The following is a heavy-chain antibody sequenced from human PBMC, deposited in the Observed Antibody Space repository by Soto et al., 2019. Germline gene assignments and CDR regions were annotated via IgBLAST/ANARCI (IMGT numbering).Heavy chain of an antibody. CDR1: GFTFSSYA. V-gene: IGHV3-23*01. CDR2: ISGSGGST. Sequence: EVQLLESGGGLVQPGGSLRLSCAASGFTFSSYAMSWVRQAPGKGLEWVSLISGSGGSTFYADSVKGRFTISRDNSKNTPYLQMNSLRAEDTAVYYCAKAGGYCSSTSCPRAFDIWGQGTMVTVSS. J-gene: IGHJ3*02. D-gene: IGHD2-2*01. CDR3: AKAGGYCSSTSCPRAFDI.